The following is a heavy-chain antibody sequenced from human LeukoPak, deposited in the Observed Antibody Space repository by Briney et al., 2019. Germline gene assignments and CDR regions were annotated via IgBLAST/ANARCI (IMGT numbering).Heavy chain of an antibody. Sequence: SETLSLTCTVSGGSISSYYWSWIRQPPGKGLEWIGYIYYSGSTNYNPSLKSRVTISLDTSKNQFSLKLSSVTAADTAVYYCARALVAEGYYYYYYMDVWGKGTTVTVSS. CDR3: ARALVAEGYYYYYYMDV. J-gene: IGHJ6*03. D-gene: IGHD2-15*01. CDR2: IYYSGST. V-gene: IGHV4-59*08. CDR1: GGSISSYY.